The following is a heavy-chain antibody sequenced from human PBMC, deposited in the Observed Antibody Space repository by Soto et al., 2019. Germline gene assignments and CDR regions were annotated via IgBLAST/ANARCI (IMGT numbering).Heavy chain of an antibody. CDR1: GDTFTNYA. Sequence: SVKVSCKASGDTFTNYAISWVRQAPGQGLEWMGGIIPIFGSANYAQKFHGRVTITADESTSTAFMELSSLRSEDTAVYYCATEHGDNWFDPWGQGTLVTVSS. D-gene: IGHD4-17*01. J-gene: IGHJ5*02. V-gene: IGHV1-69*13. CDR2: IIPIFGSA. CDR3: ATEHGDNWFDP.